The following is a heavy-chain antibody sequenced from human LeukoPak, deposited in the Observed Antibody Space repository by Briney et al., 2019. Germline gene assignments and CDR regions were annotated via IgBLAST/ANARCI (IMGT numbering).Heavy chain of an antibody. Sequence: GGSLRLSCAPSGFTFSSDSMNWVRQAPGKGLECVSSISISSSYIYYADSVKGRFTIYRDNAKNSLYLQMKSLRAEDTAVYYCARARYGGNSNVFRYWGQGTLVTVSS. CDR1: GFTFSSDS. CDR2: ISISSSYI. D-gene: IGHD4-23*01. CDR3: ARARYGGNSNVFRY. V-gene: IGHV3-21*01. J-gene: IGHJ4*02.